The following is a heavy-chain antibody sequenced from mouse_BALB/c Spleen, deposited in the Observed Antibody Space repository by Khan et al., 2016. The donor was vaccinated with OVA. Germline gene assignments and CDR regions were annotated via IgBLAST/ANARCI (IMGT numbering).Heavy chain of an antibody. V-gene: IGHV9-3-1*01. CDR3: ARVGYAGTMDY. D-gene: IGHD2-14*01. J-gene: IGHJ4*01. CDR1: GYTFTNNG. Sequence: QIQLVQSGPELKKPGETVKISCKASGYTFTNNGMNWVKPNPGKGLKWMGWINTYTGEPTYVDDFKGRFAFSLETSATTAYLQINNLKNEDTATYFCARVGYAGTMDYWGQGTSVTVSS. CDR2: INTYTGEP.